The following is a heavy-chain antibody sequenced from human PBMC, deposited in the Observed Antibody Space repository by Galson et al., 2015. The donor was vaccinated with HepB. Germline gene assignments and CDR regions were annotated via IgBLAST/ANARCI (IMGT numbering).Heavy chain of an antibody. J-gene: IGHJ6*02. Sequence: TLSLTCTVSGGSISSGSYYWSWIRQPAGKGLEWIGRIYTSGSTNYNPSLKSRVTISVDTSKNQFSLKLSSVTAADTAVYYCARGWIQLWTYYYGMDVWGQGTTVTVSS. CDR3: ARGWIQLWTYYYGMDV. D-gene: IGHD5-18*01. CDR1: GGSISSGSYY. V-gene: IGHV4-61*02. CDR2: IYTSGST.